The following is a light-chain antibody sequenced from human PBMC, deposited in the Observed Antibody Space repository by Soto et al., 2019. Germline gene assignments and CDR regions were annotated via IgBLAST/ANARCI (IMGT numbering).Light chain of an antibody. V-gene: IGLV2-14*01. CDR3: SSYTSISSLGV. Sequence: QSVLTQPASVSGSPGQSITISCTGTGSDIGSYKYVSWYQQHPGKAPKLIIFEVGNRPSGVSDRFSGSKSGNTASLTISGLQPEDEADYYCSSYTSISSLGVFGTGTKLTVL. CDR1: GSDIGSYKY. J-gene: IGLJ1*01. CDR2: EVG.